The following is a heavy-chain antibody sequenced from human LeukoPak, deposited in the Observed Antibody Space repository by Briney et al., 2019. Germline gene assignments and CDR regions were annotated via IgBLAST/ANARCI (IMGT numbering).Heavy chain of an antibody. CDR3: ARGDAAGTGQPFDY. J-gene: IGHJ4*02. Sequence: SVKVSCKASGGTFRSYAISWVRQAPGQGLEWLGGIIPVFGTPNYAQKFQGRVTITTDESTSTAYVELSSLRSEDTAVYYCARGDAAGTGQPFDYWGQGTLVTVSS. CDR1: GGTFRSYA. CDR2: IIPVFGTP. D-gene: IGHD6-13*01. V-gene: IGHV1-69*05.